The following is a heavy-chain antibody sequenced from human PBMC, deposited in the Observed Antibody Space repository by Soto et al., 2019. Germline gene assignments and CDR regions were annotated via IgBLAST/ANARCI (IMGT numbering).Heavy chain of an antibody. CDR1: GVSFNGYC. V-gene: IGHV4-34*01. J-gene: IGHJ4*02. Sequence: SETLSLTCAVYGVSFNGYCWNWIRQPPGKGLEWIGYIYHSGSTYYNPSLKSRVTISVDRSKNQFSLKLSSVTAADTAVYYCARAMTTVTTIDYWGQGTLVTVSS. CDR3: ARAMTTVTTIDY. D-gene: IGHD4-17*01. CDR2: IYHSGST.